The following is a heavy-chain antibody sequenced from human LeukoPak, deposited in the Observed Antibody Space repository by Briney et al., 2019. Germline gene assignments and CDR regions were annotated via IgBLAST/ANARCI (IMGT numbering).Heavy chain of an antibody. CDR3: ARGSPTADY. J-gene: IGHJ4*02. CDR2: IYDSGST. CDR1: GGSISSYH. Sequence: PSETLSLTCTVSGGSISSYHWSWFRQAPGKGLEWIGYIYDSGSTNFNPSLKSRVTISVDTSKNQFSLKLSSVTAADTAVYYCARGSPTADYWGQGTLVTVSS. V-gene: IGHV4-59*01. D-gene: IGHD1-14*01.